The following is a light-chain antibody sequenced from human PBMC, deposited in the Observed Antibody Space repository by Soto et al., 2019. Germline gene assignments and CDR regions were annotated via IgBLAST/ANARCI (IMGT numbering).Light chain of an antibody. CDR1: QGISSY. V-gene: IGKV1-9*01. J-gene: IGKJ3*01. Sequence: IQLTQSPSSLSASVGDRVTITCRASQGISSYLAWYQQKPGQAPKLLIYAASTLQSWVPSRFSGSGSGTDFPLTIISLHPEDFATYYCQQLNNYPFTFGPGTKVDIK. CDR2: AAS. CDR3: QQLNNYPFT.